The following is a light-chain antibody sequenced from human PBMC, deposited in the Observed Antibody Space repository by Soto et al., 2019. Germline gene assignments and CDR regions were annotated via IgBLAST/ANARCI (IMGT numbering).Light chain of an antibody. CDR2: GAS. CDR1: QAISNY. J-gene: IGKJ1*01. CDR3: QQYDSSGT. Sequence: TQSPSAMSASVGDRVTITCRSSQAISNYLAWFQQKPGQAPRLLIYGASNRATGIPDRFSGSGSGTDFTLTISRLEPEDFAVYYCQQYDSSGTFGQGTKVDIK. V-gene: IGKV3-20*01.